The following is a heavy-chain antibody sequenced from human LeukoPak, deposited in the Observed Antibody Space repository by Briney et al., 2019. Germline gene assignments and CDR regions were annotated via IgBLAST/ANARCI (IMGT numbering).Heavy chain of an antibody. CDR1: GFNFNTYA. V-gene: IGHV3-48*02. D-gene: IGHD2-2*01. J-gene: IGHJ4*02. CDR3: TRVGGYQLPKFDY. CDR2: ISSSSSTI. Sequence: GGSLRLSCAASGFNFNTYAMNWVRQAPGKGLEWISYISSSSSTIYYADSVKGRFSISRDNAKNSVYLGMNSPGDEDTAVYYCTRVGGYQLPKFDYWGRGTLVTVSS.